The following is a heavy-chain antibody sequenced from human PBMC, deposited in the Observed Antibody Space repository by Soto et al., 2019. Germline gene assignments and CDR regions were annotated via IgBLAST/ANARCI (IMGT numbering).Heavy chain of an antibody. CDR3: ARRLGGSSQN. V-gene: IGHV1-3*01. Sequence: QVQLVQSGAEVKKPGASVKVSCKASGYTFTSYTIHWVRQAPGQRLEWMGWINAGNGNTKYSQNFQGRVTITRDTSASTAYMELSSLRSEDKAMYYCARRLGGSSQNWGQGTLVTVSS. D-gene: IGHD1-26*01. CDR2: INAGNGNT. J-gene: IGHJ4*02. CDR1: GYTFTSYT.